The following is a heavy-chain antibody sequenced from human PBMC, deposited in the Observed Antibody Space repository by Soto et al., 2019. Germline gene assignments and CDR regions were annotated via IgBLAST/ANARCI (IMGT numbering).Heavy chain of an antibody. J-gene: IGHJ4*02. V-gene: IGHV1-18*01. CDR2: IIPNNGKT. Sequence: ASVKVSCKASGGTFSSYAISWVRQAPGQGLEWMGWIIPNNGKTNYAQKLQGRVTMTADTSTSTAYMELRSLRSDDTAVYYCARDNSGLFDYWGQGTQVTVSS. CDR3: ARDNSGLFDY. D-gene: IGHD1-20*01. CDR1: GGTFSSYA.